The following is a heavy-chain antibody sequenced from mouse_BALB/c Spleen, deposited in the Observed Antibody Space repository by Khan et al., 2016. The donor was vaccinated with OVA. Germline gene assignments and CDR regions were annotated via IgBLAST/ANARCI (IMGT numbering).Heavy chain of an antibody. J-gene: IGHJ4*01. Sequence: VQLKQSGPGLVKPSQSLSLTCTVTGYSITSDYAWNWIRQFPGNKLEWMGYINYSGSANYNPALKSRISITRDTSKNQFFLQLNSVTTADSATYYCARDDNYAMDYWGQGTSVTVSS. CDR1: GYSITSDYA. CDR3: ARDDNYAMDY. CDR2: INYSGSA. V-gene: IGHV3-2*02. D-gene: IGHD2-3*01.